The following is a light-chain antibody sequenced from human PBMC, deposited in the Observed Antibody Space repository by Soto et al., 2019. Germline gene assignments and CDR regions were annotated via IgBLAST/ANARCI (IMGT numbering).Light chain of an antibody. CDR1: QSVSSSY. CDR3: QQYHSLPWT. J-gene: IGKJ1*01. V-gene: IGKV3-20*01. Sequence: EIVLTQSPGTLSLSPGERATLSCRASQSVSSSYLAWYQQKPGQAPRLLIYGASSRATGIPDRFSGSGSGTDFTLTISRLEPEDFAVYYCQQYHSLPWTFGQGTKVEIK. CDR2: GAS.